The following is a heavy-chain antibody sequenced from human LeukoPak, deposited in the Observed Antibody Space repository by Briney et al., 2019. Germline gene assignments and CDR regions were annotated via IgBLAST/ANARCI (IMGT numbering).Heavy chain of an antibody. CDR2: IKEDGGEK. J-gene: IGHJ4*02. D-gene: IGHD6-13*01. Sequence: GGSLRLSCGASGFTFSRYWMRGVRQAPGKGLERVANIKEDGGEKHYVDSVKGRFTFSRDNARKSVYVQLNSLRAEDTAVYYCAKMGAFSSSWTPIDYWGQGTLVTVSS. CDR3: AKMGAFSSSWTPIDY. CDR1: GFTFSRYW. V-gene: IGHV3-7*03.